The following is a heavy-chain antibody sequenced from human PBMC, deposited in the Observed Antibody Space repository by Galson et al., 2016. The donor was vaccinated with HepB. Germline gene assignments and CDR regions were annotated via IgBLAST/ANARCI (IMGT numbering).Heavy chain of an antibody. D-gene: IGHD1-1*01. Sequence: QSGAEVKKPGESLKISCKGSGYGFGSYWIAWVRQMPGKGLEWMGIIHPGDSGTRYSPSFLGQVTFSADKSSRTAYLQWSSVKSSDTAMYYCSRLADPNYNPRMPTIESHCCDSWGQGTPGTVSA. V-gene: IGHV5-51*03. CDR3: SRLADPNYNPRMPTIESHCCDS. J-gene: IGHJ4*02. CDR2: IHPGDSGT. CDR1: GYGFGSYW.